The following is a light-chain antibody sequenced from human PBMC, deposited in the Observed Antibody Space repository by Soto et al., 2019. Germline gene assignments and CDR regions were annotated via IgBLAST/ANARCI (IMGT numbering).Light chain of an antibody. CDR1: QAISNS. CDR2: DAS. CDR3: QQYDNLPWT. J-gene: IGKJ1*01. Sequence: DIQMTQSPSSLSASVGGRVTITCQASQAISNSLNWYQQKPGKAPKLLIYDASNLETGVPSRFSGSGSGTDFTFTISSLQPEDIATYYCQQYDNLPWTFGQGTKVEIK. V-gene: IGKV1-33*01.